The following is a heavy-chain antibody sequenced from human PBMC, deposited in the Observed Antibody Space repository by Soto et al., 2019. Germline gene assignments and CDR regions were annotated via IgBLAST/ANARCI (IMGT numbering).Heavy chain of an antibody. CDR3: AKHGGPSYSYYMDV. Sequence: EVQLLESGGGLVQPGGSLRLSCAASGFTFRNYAMTWVRQAPGKGLEWVSTIRGSGDVTMYADSVQGRFAISRDNSKNTLYLQMNSLRDEDTAIYDCAKHGGPSYSYYMDVWGKGTTVTVSS. CDR2: IRGSGDVT. CDR1: GFTFRNYA. J-gene: IGHJ6*03. D-gene: IGHD3-3*01. V-gene: IGHV3-23*01.